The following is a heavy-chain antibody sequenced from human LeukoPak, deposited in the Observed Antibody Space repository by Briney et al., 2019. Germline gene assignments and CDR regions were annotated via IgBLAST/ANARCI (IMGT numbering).Heavy chain of an antibody. CDR3: TRENRATNGRFYFDY. J-gene: IGHJ4*02. D-gene: IGHD1-14*01. Sequence: GGSLRLSCAASGFTFSSYWIHWVRQAPGKGLVWVSRINTDGSSTSFADSVKGRFTISRDNAKNTLYLQMNSLRAEDTAVYYCTRENRATNGRFYFDYWGQGTLVTVSS. V-gene: IGHV3-74*01. CDR1: GFTFSSYW. CDR2: INTDGSST.